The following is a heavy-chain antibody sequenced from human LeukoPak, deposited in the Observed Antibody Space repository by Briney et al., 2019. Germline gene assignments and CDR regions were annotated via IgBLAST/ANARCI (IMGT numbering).Heavy chain of an antibody. J-gene: IGHJ6*03. CDR1: GGSISSSSYY. CDR2: IYYSGST. D-gene: IGHD6-6*01. CDR3: ARSSSSIYYYYYYMDV. Sequence: SETLSLTCTVSGGSISSSSYYWGWIRQPPGKGLEWIGSIYYSGSTYYNPSLKSRVTISVDTSKNQFSLKLSSVTAADTAVYYCARSSSSIYYYYYYMDVWGKGTTVTVSS. V-gene: IGHV4-39*07.